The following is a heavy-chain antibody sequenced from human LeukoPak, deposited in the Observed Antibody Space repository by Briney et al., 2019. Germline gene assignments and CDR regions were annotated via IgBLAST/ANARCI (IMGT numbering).Heavy chain of an antibody. CDR1: GFTFSSYW. V-gene: IGHV3-7*01. D-gene: IGHD1-20*01. J-gene: IGHJ3*02. Sequence: PGGSLRLSCAASGFTFSSYWMSWVPQAPGKGLEWVANIKQDGSEKYYVDSVKGRFTISRDNAKNPLYLQMNSLRAEDTAVYYCAREYNWNQGAFDSWGQGTMVSVSS. CDR2: IKQDGSEK. CDR3: AREYNWNQGAFDS.